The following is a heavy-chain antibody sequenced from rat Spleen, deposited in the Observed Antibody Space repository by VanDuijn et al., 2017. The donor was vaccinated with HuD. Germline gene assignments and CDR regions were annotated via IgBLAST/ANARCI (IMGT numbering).Heavy chain of an antibody. CDR3: TRHYYSGPFDY. D-gene: IGHD1-2*01. Sequence: EVQLVESGGGLVQPGRSLKLSCAPSGFTFSDYAVAWVRQAPKKGLEWVATIIYDGSSSYYRDSVKGRFPIYRDNAKSTLYLQMDSLRSEDTATYYCTRHYYSGPFDYWGPGVMVTVSS. CDR1: GFTFSDYA. CDR2: IIYDGSSS. J-gene: IGHJ2*01. V-gene: IGHV5-17*01.